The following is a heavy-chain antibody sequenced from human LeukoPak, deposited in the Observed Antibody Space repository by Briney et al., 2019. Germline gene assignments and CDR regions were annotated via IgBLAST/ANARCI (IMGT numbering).Heavy chain of an antibody. CDR2: FDPEDGET. V-gene: IGHV1-24*01. CDR3: ATDTKGSGSYLS. J-gene: IGHJ4*02. CDR1: GYTLTELS. Sequence: ASVKVSCKVSGYTLTELSMHWVRQAPGKGLEWMGGFDPEDGETIYAQKFQGRVTMTEDTSTDTAYMELSSLRSEDTAVYYCATDTKGSGSYLSWGQGTLVTVSS. D-gene: IGHD3-10*01.